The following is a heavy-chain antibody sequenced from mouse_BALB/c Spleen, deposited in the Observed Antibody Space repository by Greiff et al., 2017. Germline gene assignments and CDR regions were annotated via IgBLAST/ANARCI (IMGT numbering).Heavy chain of an antibody. CDR1: GYSFTSYW. CDR2: IYPGNSDT. J-gene: IGHJ4*01. CDR3: TGGHGNYAMDY. V-gene: IGHV1-5*01. Sequence: EVQLQQSGTVLARPGASVKMSCKASGYSFTSYWMHWVKQRPGQGLEWIGAIYPGNSDTSYNQKFKGKAKLTAVTSASTAYMELSSLTNEDSAVYYCTGGHGNYAMDYWGQGTSVTVSS. D-gene: IGHD2-1*01.